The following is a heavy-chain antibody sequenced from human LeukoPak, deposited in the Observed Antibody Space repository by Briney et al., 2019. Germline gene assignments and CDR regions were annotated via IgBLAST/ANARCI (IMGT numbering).Heavy chain of an antibody. J-gene: IGHJ5*02. CDR1: GYTFTRYY. D-gene: IGHD1-1*01. Sequence: GASVKVSCKASGYTFTRYYIHWVRQAPRQGLEWMGWINPNSGGTNYAQKYEGRVTMTRDTSISTAYMELRRLRSDDTAVYYCARDPGGSTTNWFDPWGQGTLVTVSS. CDR2: INPNSGGT. CDR3: ARDPGGSTTNWFDP. V-gene: IGHV1-2*02.